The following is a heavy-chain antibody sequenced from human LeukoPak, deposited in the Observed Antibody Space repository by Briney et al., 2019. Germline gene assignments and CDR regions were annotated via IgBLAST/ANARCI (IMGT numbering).Heavy chain of an antibody. J-gene: IGHJ3*02. D-gene: IGHD1-1*01. Sequence: PGGSLRLSYAASGFTFDDYAMHWVRQAPGKGLEWVSGISWNSDSIGYADSVKGRFTISRDNAKNSLHLQMNSLRAEDMALYYCAKDQYNYARPAFDIWGQGTMVTVSS. CDR3: AKDQYNYARPAFDI. CDR2: ISWNSDSI. V-gene: IGHV3-9*03. CDR1: GFTFDDYA.